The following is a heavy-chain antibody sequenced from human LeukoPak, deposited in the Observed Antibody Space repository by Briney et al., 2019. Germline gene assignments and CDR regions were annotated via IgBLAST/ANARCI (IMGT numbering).Heavy chain of an antibody. D-gene: IGHD1-26*01. CDR2: IYHSGST. J-gene: IGHJ6*02. Sequence: SETLSLTCAVSGGSISSSNWWSWVRQPPGKGLEWIGEIYHSGSTNYNPPLKSRVTISVDKSKNQFSLKLSSVTAADTAVYYCARRGLPVDYYGMDVWGQGTTVTVSS. CDR3: ARRGLPVDYYGMDV. CDR1: GGSISSSNW. V-gene: IGHV4-4*02.